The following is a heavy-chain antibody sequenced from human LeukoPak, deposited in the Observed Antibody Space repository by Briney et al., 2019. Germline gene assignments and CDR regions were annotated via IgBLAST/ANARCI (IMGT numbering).Heavy chain of an antibody. CDR3: ARKNGYNDY. CDR1: EFSVGSNY. D-gene: IGHD5-24*01. CDR2: IYSGGST. J-gene: IGHJ4*02. V-gene: IGHV3-66*01. Sequence: GGSLRLFCAASEFSVGSNYMTWVRQAPGKGLEWVSLIYSGGSTYYADSVKGRFTISRDNAKNSLYLQMNSLRAEDTAVYYCARKNGYNDYWGQGTLVTVSS.